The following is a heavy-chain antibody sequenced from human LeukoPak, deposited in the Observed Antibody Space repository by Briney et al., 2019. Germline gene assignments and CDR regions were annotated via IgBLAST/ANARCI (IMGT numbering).Heavy chain of an antibody. CDR2: ISYDGSNK. D-gene: IGHD6-13*01. CDR3: AREGSSWYFYYMDV. J-gene: IGHJ6*03. Sequence: GRSLRLSCAASGFTFSSYAMHWVRQAPGKGLEWVAVISYDGSNKYYADSVKGRFTISRDNSKNTLYLQMNSLRAEDTAVYYCAREGSSWYFYYMDVWGKGTTVTVSS. V-gene: IGHV3-30-3*01. CDR1: GFTFSSYA.